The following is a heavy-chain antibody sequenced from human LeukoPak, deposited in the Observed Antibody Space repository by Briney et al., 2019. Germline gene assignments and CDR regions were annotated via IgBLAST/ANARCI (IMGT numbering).Heavy chain of an antibody. CDR1: GFTFSGSA. CDR2: IRSKANNYAT. Sequence: GGSLRLSCAASGFTFSGSAVHWVRQASGKGLEWVGRIRSKANNYATAYAASVNGRFTISRDDSKNTAYLQMNTLKTEDMAVYYCTRGSSLGYYYGVDVWGQGTTVSVSS. J-gene: IGHJ6*02. V-gene: IGHV3-73*01. D-gene: IGHD6-6*01. CDR3: TRGSSLGYYYGVDV.